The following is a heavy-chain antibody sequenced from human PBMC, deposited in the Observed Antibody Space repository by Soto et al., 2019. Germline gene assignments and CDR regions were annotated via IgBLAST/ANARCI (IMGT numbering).Heavy chain of an antibody. CDR1: GGSISSGGYY. D-gene: IGHD3-22*01. Sequence: SETLSLTCTVSGGSISSGGYYWSWIRQHPGKGLEWIGYIYYSGSTYYNPSLKSRVTISVDTSKNQFSLKLSSVTAADTAVYYCARGTNYDSSGTMGYWGQGTLVTVSS. J-gene: IGHJ4*02. V-gene: IGHV4-31*03. CDR3: ARGTNYDSSGTMGY. CDR2: IYYSGST.